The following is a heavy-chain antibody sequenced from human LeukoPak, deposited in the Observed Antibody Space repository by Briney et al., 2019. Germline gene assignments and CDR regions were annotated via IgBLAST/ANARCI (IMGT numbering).Heavy chain of an antibody. D-gene: IGHD3-22*01. V-gene: IGHV3-21*01. J-gene: IGHJ4*02. Sequence: GGSLRLSCAASGYTFSDFSVNWVRQAPGKGLEWVSSISVRSNYRYYADSVRGRFTNSRDNATDSLFLQMNSLRAEDTAVYFCVRLRRNSDRSGYYYYYDYWGQGTPVTVSS. CDR3: VRLRRNSDRSGYYYYYDY. CDR1: GYTFSDFS. CDR2: ISVRSNYR.